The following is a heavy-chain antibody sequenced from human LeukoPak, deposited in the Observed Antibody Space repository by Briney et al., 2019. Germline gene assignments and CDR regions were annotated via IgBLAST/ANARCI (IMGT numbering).Heavy chain of an antibody. J-gene: IGHJ3*02. D-gene: IGHD3-10*01. CDR3: AREGDYYGSGSYYTPGAFDI. CDR1: GFTFSSYG. CDR2: IWYDGSNK. Sequence: PGGSLRLSCAASGFTFSSYGMHWVRQAPGKGLEWVAVIWYDGSNKYYADSVKGRFTISRDNSKNTLYLQINSLRAEDTAVYYCAREGDYYGSGSYYTPGAFDIWGQGTMVTVSS. V-gene: IGHV3-33*01.